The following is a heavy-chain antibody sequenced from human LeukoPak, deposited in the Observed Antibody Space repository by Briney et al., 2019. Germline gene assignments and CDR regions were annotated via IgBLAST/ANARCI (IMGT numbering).Heavy chain of an antibody. CDR1: GFRFSGDA. Sequence: GRSVRLSCAASGFRFSGDAMFWVRQAPGKGLEWVAVISFDGSHKYYADSVKGRFTISRDNSNNTLYLQMDSLRLEDTAVYYCARDVEWACLDYWGQGTPVTVSS. CDR2: ISFDGSHK. V-gene: IGHV3-30*04. D-gene: IGHD1-26*01. CDR3: ARDVEWACLDY. J-gene: IGHJ4*02.